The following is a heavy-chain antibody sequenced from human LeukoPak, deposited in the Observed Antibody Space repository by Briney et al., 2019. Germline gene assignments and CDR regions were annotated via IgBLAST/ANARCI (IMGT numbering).Heavy chain of an antibody. CDR3: AKVPNSGLEVVVPAAMLDYYYGMDV. J-gene: IGHJ6*02. Sequence: PGGSLRLSCAASGFTFSSYGMHWVRQAPGKGLEWVAFIRYDGSNKYYADSVKGRFTISRDNSKNTLYLQMNSLRAEDTAVYYCAKVPNSGLEVVVPAAMLDYYYGMDVWGQGTTVTVSS. D-gene: IGHD2-2*01. V-gene: IGHV3-30*02. CDR2: IRYDGSNK. CDR1: GFTFSSYG.